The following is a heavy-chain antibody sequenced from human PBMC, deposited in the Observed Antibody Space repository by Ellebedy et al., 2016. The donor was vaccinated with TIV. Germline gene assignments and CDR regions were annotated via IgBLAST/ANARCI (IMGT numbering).Heavy chain of an antibody. J-gene: IGHJ4*02. Sequence: GESLKISCQGSGYSFTLFWISWVRQMPGKGLEWMGRFDPSDPSGSYTTYSPSFQGHVAISFDKSITTAYLQWSSLRSSDTAMYYCTRHELGSNAAFDYWGQGTLVTVSS. V-gene: IGHV5-10-1*01. CDR3: TRHELGSNAAFDY. CDR2: FDPSDPSGSYT. D-gene: IGHD7-27*01. CDR1: GYSFTLFW.